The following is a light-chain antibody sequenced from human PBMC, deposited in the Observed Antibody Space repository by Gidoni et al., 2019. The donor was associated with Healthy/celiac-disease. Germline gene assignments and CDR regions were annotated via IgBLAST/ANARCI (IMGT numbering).Light chain of an antibody. J-gene: IGKJ4*01. CDR1: QSVLYSSNNKNY. V-gene: IGKV4-1*01. Sequence: DIVMTQSADFLAVFQGGRATINCKSSQSVLYSSNNKNYLAGYQQKPGQPPKLLIYWASTRESGVPDRFSGRGSGTDFTLTISSLQAEDVAVYYCQQYYSTPQLTFGGGTKVEIK. CDR2: WAS. CDR3: QQYYSTPQLT.